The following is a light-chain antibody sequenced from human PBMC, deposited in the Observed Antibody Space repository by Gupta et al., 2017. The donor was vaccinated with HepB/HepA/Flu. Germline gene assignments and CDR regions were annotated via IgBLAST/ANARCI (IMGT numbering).Light chain of an antibody. J-gene: IGLJ1*01. CDR1: SSDVDDYKY. Sequence: HSALTQPRSVSGSPGQSVTISCTGSSSDVDDYKYVSWYQQRPGKAPKLLIYVVSKRPSGVPARFSGSNSGNTASLTISGLQAEDEADYYCCSYADGYTYDWVFGTGTRVTVL. V-gene: IGLV2-11*01. CDR3: CSYADGYTYDWV. CDR2: VVS.